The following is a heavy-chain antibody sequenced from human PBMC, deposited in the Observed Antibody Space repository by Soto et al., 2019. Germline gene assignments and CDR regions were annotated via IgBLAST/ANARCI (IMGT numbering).Heavy chain of an antibody. CDR2: IWYDGSNK. CDR1: GFTFSSYG. Sequence: GGSLRLSCAASGFTFSSYGMHWVRQAPGKGLEWVAVIWYDGSNKYYADSVKGRFTISRDNSKNTLYLQMNSLRAEDTAVYYCARDRHYREKLIFDYWGQGTLVTV. V-gene: IGHV3-33*01. J-gene: IGHJ4*02. D-gene: IGHD3-10*01. CDR3: ARDRHYREKLIFDY.